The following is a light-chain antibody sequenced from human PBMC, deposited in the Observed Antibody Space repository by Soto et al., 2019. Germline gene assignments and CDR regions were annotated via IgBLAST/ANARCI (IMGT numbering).Light chain of an antibody. Sequence: DIQMTQSPSSLSASVGDRVTITCRASQGISNYLAWYQQKPGKVPKLLIYAASTLQSGVPSRFSGSGSGTDFTLTISSLQPEDVATYYCQKYNSGLIFTFGPGTKVDIK. CDR3: QKYNSGLIFT. CDR1: QGISNY. CDR2: AAS. J-gene: IGKJ3*01. V-gene: IGKV1-27*01.